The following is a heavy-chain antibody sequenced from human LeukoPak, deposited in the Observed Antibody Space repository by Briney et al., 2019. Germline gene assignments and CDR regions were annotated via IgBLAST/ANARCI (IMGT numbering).Heavy chain of an antibody. CDR3: ARGLRDRYGMDV. V-gene: IGHV3-48*04. CDR1: GFTFGSYA. J-gene: IGHJ6*02. Sequence: PGGSLRLSCAASGFTFGSYAMHWVRQAPGKGLEWVSYISSSGSTIYYADSVKGRFTISRDNAKNSLYLQMNSLRAEDTAMYYCARGLRDRYGMDVWGQGTTVTVSS. CDR2: ISSSGSTI.